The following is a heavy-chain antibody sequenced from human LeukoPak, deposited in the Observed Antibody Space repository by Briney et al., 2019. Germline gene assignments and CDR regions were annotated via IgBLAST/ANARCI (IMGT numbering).Heavy chain of an antibody. CDR1: GGSISSYY. D-gene: IGHD1-26*01. Sequence: SETLSLTCTVSGGSISSYYWSWIRQPAGKGLEWIGRIYTSGNTNYNASLKSRVSMSVDTSKNQFSLKLSSVTAADTAVFYCARENSGSYREFDYWGQGTLVTVSS. V-gene: IGHV4-4*07. CDR3: ARENSGSYREFDY. CDR2: IYTSGNT. J-gene: IGHJ4*02.